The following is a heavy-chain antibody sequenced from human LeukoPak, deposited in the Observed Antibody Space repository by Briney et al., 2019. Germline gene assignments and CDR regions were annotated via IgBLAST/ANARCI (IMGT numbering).Heavy chain of an antibody. V-gene: IGHV1-2*02. CDR3: AREYCSSTSCYRWFDP. CDR2: INPNSGGT. CDR1: GYTFTGYH. D-gene: IGHD2-2*01. J-gene: IGHJ5*02. Sequence: ASVKVSCKASGYTFTGYHMHWVRQAPGQGLEWMGWINPNSGGTNYAQKFQGRVTMTRDTSISTAYMELSRLRSDDTAVYYCAREYCSSTSCYRWFDPWGQGTLVTVSS.